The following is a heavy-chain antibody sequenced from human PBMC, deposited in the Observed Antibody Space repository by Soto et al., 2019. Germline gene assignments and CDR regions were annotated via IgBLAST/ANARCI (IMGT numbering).Heavy chain of an antibody. V-gene: IGHV1-18*01. Sequence: ASVKGSLQGSGFTFTRYGISWVRQAPGQGLEWMGWISAYNGNTNYAQKLQGRVTMTTDTSTSTAYMELRSLRSDDTAVYYCARGRSSGFRWFDPWGQGTLVTAPQ. CDR1: GFTFTRYG. CDR3: ARGRSSGFRWFDP. J-gene: IGHJ5*02. CDR2: ISAYNGNT. D-gene: IGHD6-19*01.